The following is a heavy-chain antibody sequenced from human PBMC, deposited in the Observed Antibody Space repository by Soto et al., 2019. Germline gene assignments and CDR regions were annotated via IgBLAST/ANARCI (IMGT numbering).Heavy chain of an antibody. Sequence: SETLSLTCTVSGDSIRSYYWSWIRQPPGKGLEWIGYIYYSGYTSYNPSLKSRVTISVDTSKNQFSLKLSSVTAADTAVYYCVRDNGGNTEFGYWGQGTLVTVSS. CDR2: IYYSGYT. D-gene: IGHD2-15*01. J-gene: IGHJ4*02. CDR1: GDSIRSYY. CDR3: VRDNGGNTEFGY. V-gene: IGHV4-59*12.